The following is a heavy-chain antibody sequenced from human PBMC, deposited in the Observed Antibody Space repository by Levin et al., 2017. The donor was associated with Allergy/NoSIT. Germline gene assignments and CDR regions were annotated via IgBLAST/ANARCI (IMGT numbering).Heavy chain of an antibody. Sequence: GGSLRLSCTASGFTFDDYAMHWVRQAPGKGLEWVSGITWNSGTIGYADSVKGRFSISRDNAKNSLYLQMNSLRTEDTALYYCAKFTPRDYWGQGTLVTVSS. CDR3: AKFTPRDY. V-gene: IGHV3-9*01. J-gene: IGHJ4*02. CDR2: ITWNSGTI. CDR1: GFTFDDYA.